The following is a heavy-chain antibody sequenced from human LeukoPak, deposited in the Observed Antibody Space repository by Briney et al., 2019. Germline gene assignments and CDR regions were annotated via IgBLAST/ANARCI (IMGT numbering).Heavy chain of an antibody. CDR2: IRGSGGSK. CDR1: GFTFSSYA. J-gene: IGHJ5*02. D-gene: IGHD3-3*01. Sequence: GGSLRLSCAASGFTFSSYAMIWVRQAPGKGLEGVSVIRGSGGSKYYADSVKGRFTISRDNSKNTLYLQMNSLRAEDTAVYYCAKDMSADFWSGYYTNWFDPWGQGTLVTVSS. V-gene: IGHV3-23*01. CDR3: AKDMSADFWSGYYTNWFDP.